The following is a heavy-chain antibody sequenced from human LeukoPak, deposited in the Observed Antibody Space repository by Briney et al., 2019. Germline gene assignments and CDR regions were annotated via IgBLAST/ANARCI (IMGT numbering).Heavy chain of an antibody. V-gene: IGHV3-11*01. Sequence: GGFLRLSCAASGFTFSDYYMSWIRQAPGKGLEWVSYISSSGSTIYYADSVKGRFTISRDNAKNSLYLQMNSLRAEDTAVYYCARDQVGYCSGGSCYGYYYYGMDVWGQGTTVTVSS. J-gene: IGHJ6*02. CDR2: ISSSGSTI. CDR3: ARDQVGYCSGGSCYGYYYYGMDV. D-gene: IGHD2-15*01. CDR1: GFTFSDYY.